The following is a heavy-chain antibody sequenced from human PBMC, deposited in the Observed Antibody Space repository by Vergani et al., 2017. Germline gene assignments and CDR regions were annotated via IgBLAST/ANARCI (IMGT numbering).Heavy chain of an antibody. CDR1: ADSIIGYY. V-gene: IGHV4-38-2*02. D-gene: IGHD3-9*01. CDR3: ARRSGIVYDIFSGTQYFFDF. CDR2: IYRTGRT. Sequence: QVQLQESGPGLVKPSETLALTCTVSADSIIGYYWTWIRQPPGKGLEWIGSIYRTGRTHFNPSLKSRVTISVDTSNNHFSLRLNSLTAADTAVYYCARRSGIVYDIFSGTQYFFDFWGQGTLVTVSS. J-gene: IGHJ4*02.